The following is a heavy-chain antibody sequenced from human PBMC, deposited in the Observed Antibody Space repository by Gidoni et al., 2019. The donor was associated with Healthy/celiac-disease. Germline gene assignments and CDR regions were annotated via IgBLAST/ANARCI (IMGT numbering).Heavy chain of an antibody. CDR2: IWYDGSNK. J-gene: IGHJ6*02. CDR3: ARERSMDV. V-gene: IGHV3-33*01. Sequence: QGQLVESGGGVVQPGRSLRLSCAASGFTCSSHGMHWFRQAPGKGLEWVAVIWYDGSNKYYADSVKGRFTISRDNSKNTLYLQMNSLRAEDTAVYYCARERSMDVWGQGTTVTVSS. CDR1: GFTCSSHG.